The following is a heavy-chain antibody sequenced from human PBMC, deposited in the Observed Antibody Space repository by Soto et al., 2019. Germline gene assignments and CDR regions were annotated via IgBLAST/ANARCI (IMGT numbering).Heavy chain of an antibody. D-gene: IGHD3-10*01. V-gene: IGHV4-39*07. CDR2: INHSGST. CDR3: ARGRAAMGRGVITPYFYCGMDV. Sequence: SETLSLTCTVSGGSISSSSYYWGWIRQPPGKGLEWIGEINHSGSTNYNPSLKSRVTISVDTSKNQFSLKLSSVTAADTAVYYCARGRAAMGRGVITPYFYCGMDVWGQGTTLTVS. CDR1: GGSISSSSYY. J-gene: IGHJ6*02.